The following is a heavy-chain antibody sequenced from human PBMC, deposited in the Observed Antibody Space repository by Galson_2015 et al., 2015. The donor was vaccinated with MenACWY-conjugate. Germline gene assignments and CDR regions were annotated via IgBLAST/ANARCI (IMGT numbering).Heavy chain of an antibody. V-gene: IGHV3-30*04. CDR1: GFTFSSYA. CDR2: ISYDGSNK. CDR3: ARDEKLDY. J-gene: IGHJ4*02. Sequence: SLRLSCAASGFTFSSYAMHWVRQAPGKGLEWVAVISYDGSNKYYADSVKGRFTTSRDNSKNTLYLQMNSLRAEDTAVYYCARDEKLDYWGQGTLVTVSS.